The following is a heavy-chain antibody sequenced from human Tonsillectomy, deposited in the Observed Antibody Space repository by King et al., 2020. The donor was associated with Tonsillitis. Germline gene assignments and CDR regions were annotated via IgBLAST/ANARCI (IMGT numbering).Heavy chain of an antibody. D-gene: IGHD2-21*01. J-gene: IGHJ6*02. CDR2: ILSSGSTI. CDR3: ARLSSSIPYYYYYGMDV. Sequence: VQLVESGGGFVKPGGSLRLSCAASGCTVSDYYMNLICQAPGKGLEGVSYILSSGSTIKSAVFVNGRFSSSRDNAKNSLTLQMDSLRAEDTAVYYCARLSSSIPYYYYYGMDVWGQGTTVTVSS. V-gene: IGHV3-11*01. CDR1: GCTVSDYY.